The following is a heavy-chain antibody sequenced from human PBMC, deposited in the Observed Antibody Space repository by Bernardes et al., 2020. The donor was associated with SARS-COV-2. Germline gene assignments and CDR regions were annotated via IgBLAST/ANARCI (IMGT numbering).Heavy chain of an antibody. CDR2: IIPIFGTA. D-gene: IGHD6-13*01. Sequence: SVKVSCKASGGTFSSYAISWVRQAPGQGLEWMGRIIPIFGTANYAQKFQGRVTITADESTSTAYMELSSLRSEDTAVYYCARGGWVAAAGYTSNWFDPWGQGTLVIVSS. J-gene: IGHJ5*02. V-gene: IGHV1-69*13. CDR1: GGTFSSYA. CDR3: ARGGWVAAAGYTSNWFDP.